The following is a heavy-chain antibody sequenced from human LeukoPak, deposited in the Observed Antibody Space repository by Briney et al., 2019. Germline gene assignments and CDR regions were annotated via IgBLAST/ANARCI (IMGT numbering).Heavy chain of an antibody. CDR3: ARDYSSGWFGKGAY. CDR1: GFTFRSYT. V-gene: IGHV3-21*06. J-gene: IGHJ4*02. D-gene: IGHD6-19*01. Sequence: MSGGSQRLSCSGSGFTFRSYTMTWVRQAPGKGLEWVSSIDGDGTLKYYADSLKGRFTISRDNANNSVYLQMNTLTADDSGLYFCARDYSSGWFGKGAYWGQGTRVLVSS. CDR2: IDGDGTLK.